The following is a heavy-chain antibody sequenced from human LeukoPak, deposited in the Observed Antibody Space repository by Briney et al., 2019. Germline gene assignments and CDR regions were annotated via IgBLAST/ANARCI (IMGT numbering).Heavy chain of an antibody. J-gene: IGHJ4*02. V-gene: IGHV1-46*01. D-gene: IGHD4-17*01. CDR3: ARYGLPRPTFDY. CDR2: INPSGGST. Sequence: ASVKVSRKASGYTFTSYYMHWVRQAPGQGLEWMGIINPSGGSTSYAQKFQGRVTMTRDTSTSTVYMELSSLRSEDTAVYYCARYGLPRPTFDYWGQGTLVTVSS. CDR1: GYTFTSYY.